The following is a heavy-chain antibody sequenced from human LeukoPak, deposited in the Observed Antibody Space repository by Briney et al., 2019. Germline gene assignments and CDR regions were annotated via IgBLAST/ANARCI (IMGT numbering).Heavy chain of an antibody. Sequence: GGSLRLSCAASGFTFSSYSMNWVRQAPGKGLEWVSSISSSSYIYYADSVKGRFTISRDNAKNSLYLQMNSLRAEDTAVYYCARAAWNDVIRAFDIWGQGTMVTDSS. J-gene: IGHJ3*02. D-gene: IGHD1-1*01. CDR3: ARAAWNDVIRAFDI. V-gene: IGHV3-21*01. CDR2: ISSSSYI. CDR1: GFTFSSYS.